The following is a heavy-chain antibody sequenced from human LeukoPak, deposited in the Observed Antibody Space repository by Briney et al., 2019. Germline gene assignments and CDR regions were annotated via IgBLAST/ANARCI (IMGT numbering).Heavy chain of an antibody. CDR2: ISYDGSNK. Sequence: PGRSLRLSCAASGFTFSSYAMHWVRQAPGKGLEWVAVISYDGSNKYYADSVKGRFTISRDNSKNTLYLQMNSLRAEDTAVYYCAREWSGYDSYYYYGMDVWGQGTTVTVSS. CDR1: GFTFSSYA. J-gene: IGHJ6*02. CDR3: AREWSGYDSYYYYGMDV. D-gene: IGHD5-12*01. V-gene: IGHV3-30-3*01.